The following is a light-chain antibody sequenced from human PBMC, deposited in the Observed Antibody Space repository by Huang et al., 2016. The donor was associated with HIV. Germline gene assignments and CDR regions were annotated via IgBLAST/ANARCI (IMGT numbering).Light chain of an antibody. J-gene: IGKJ5*01. Sequence: IQLTQSPTSLSASVGDRVTIACRASQAIGTYLNWFQQKPGRAPKRLSSDVSSLHHGIPSWFIGSGSGTEFTLTIRGLQFDDFATYCCQQSYSALITFGQGTRLEIK. CDR2: DVS. CDR3: QQSYSALIT. CDR1: QAIGTY. V-gene: IGKV1-39*01.